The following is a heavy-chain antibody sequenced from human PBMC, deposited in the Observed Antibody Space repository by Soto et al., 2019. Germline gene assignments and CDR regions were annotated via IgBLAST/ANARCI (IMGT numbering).Heavy chain of an antibody. CDR1: GGSFSGYY. V-gene: IGHV4-34*01. Sequence: SETLSLTCAVYGGSFSGYYWSWIRQPPGKGLEWIGEINHSGSTNYNPSLKSRVTISVDTSKNQFSLKLSSVTAADTAVYYCARSPIYIAVAGNAHFDYRGQGTPVTVSS. CDR3: ARSPIYIAVAGNAHFDY. CDR2: INHSGST. D-gene: IGHD6-19*01. J-gene: IGHJ4*02.